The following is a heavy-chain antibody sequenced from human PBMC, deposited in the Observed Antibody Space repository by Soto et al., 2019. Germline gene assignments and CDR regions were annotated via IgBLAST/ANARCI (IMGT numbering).Heavy chain of an antibody. CDR1: GFTLSRFV. J-gene: IGHJ6*02. Sequence: QVHLEESGGGVVQPGRSLRLSCVGSGFTLSRFVLHWVRQAPGKGLEWVAVVSNDGSNTYYADSVKGRFTISRDNSMSTLYLQMYRLRREDTALYYCARGNMDVWGRGTTVIVSS. CDR3: ARGNMDV. D-gene: IGHD1-1*01. CDR2: VSNDGSNT. V-gene: IGHV3-30*04.